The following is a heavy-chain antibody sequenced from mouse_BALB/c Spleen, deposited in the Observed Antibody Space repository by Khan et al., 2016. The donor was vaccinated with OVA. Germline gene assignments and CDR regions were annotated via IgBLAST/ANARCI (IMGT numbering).Heavy chain of an antibody. D-gene: IGHD2-14*01. CDR3: ARDGAYYRNDGWFAY. CDR2: INPSSGYT. J-gene: IGHJ3*01. Sequence: QVRLQQSGAELARPGASVKMSCKASGYTFTSYTIHWIKQRPGQGLEWIGYINPSSGYTNYNQKFKDKATLTAVKSSTTAYMQLSSLTSDYSAVYYCARDGAYYRNDGWFAYWGQGTLVTVSA. V-gene: IGHV1-4*01. CDR1: GYTFTSYT.